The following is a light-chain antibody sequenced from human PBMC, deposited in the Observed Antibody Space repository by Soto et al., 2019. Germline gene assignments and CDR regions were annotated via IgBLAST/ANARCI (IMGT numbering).Light chain of an antibody. CDR3: SSYRGIGNSLV. CDR1: SSDIGGYKY. CDR2: EVT. J-gene: IGLJ1*01. V-gene: IGLV2-8*01. Sequence: QSALTQPPSASGSPGQSVTISCTGTSSDIGGYKYVSWYQQHPGKAPKLIIYEVTKRPSGVPDRFSGSKSGNTASLTVSGLQAEDEAEYYCSSYRGIGNSLVFGAGTKLTVL.